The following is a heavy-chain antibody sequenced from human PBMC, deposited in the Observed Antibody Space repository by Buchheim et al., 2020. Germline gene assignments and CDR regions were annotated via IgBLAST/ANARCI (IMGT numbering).Heavy chain of an antibody. CDR1: GFTFSSYG. D-gene: IGHD4-23*01. CDR3: AKTLAPVVMSGALDV. CDR2: IWYDGSNK. J-gene: IGHJ3*01. Sequence: QVQLVESGGGVVQPGRSLRLSCAASGFTFSSYGMHWVRQAPGKGLEWVAVIWYDGSNKYYADSVKGRFTISRDNSKNTLYLQMNSLRAEDTAVYYCAKTLAPVVMSGALDVWGQGT. V-gene: IGHV3-33*06.